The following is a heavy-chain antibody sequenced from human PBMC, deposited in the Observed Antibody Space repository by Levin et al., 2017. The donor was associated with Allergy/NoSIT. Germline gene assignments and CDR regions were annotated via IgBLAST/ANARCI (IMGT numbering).Heavy chain of an antibody. CDR2: INSDGSSS. Sequence: GGSLRLSCAASGFTFSSYWMHWVRQAPGKGLVWVSRINSDGSSSSYADSVKGRFTISRDNAKNTLYLQMNSLRAEDTAVYYCARDGIKPYYYYYYMDVWGKGTTVTVSS. CDR3: ARDGIKPYYYYYYMDV. J-gene: IGHJ6*03. D-gene: IGHD3-3*01. V-gene: IGHV3-74*01. CDR1: GFTFSSYW.